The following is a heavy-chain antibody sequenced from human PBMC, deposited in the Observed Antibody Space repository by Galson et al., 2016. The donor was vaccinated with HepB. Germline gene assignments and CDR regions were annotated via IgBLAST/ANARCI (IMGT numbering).Heavy chain of an antibody. CDR2: IWYDGSKK. CDR3: GRDVGP. CDR1: GITFSRHV. J-gene: IGHJ5*02. Sequence: SLRLSCAASGITFSRHVMHWVRQAPGKGLEWVAFIWYDGSKKYYGTSVEGRFTISRDNSKNTLYLQMNSLRVEDTAVYYCGRDVGPWGPGTLVTVSS. V-gene: IGHV3-33*01.